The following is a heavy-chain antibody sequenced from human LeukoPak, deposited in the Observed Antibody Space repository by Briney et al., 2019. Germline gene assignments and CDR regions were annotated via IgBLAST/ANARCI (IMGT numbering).Heavy chain of an antibody. CDR2: ISYDGSNK. CDR1: GFTFSSYA. D-gene: IGHD3-10*01. J-gene: IGHJ6*02. CDR3: ARSGAFGELFFYGMDV. V-gene: IGHV3-30-3*01. Sequence: GRSLRLSCAASGFTFSSYAMHWVRQAPGKGLEWVAVISYDGSNKYYADSVKGRFTISRDNSKNTLYLQMNSLRAGDTAVYYRARSGAFGELFFYGMDVWGQGTTVTVSS.